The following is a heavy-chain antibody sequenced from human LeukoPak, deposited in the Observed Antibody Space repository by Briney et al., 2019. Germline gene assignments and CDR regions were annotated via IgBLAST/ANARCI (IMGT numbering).Heavy chain of an antibody. CDR3: ARGREYSGYDSPRYYYGMDV. CDR2: IGTAGDT. V-gene: IGHV3-13*04. Sequence: PGASLRLSCAASGFPFSRYDMHWLRPATGKGLEWVSAIGTAGDTYYPGSVKGRFTISRENAKNSLYLQMNSLRAGDTAVYYCARGREYSGYDSPRYYYGMDVWGQGTTVTVSS. CDR1: GFPFSRYD. D-gene: IGHD5-12*01. J-gene: IGHJ6*02.